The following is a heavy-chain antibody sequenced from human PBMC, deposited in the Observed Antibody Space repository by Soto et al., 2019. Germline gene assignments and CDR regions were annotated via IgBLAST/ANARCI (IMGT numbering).Heavy chain of an antibody. CDR1: GFTVSSND. J-gene: IGHJ4*02. CDR2: IGSGGST. CDR3: AKDRKQRQWLPKYYFDY. D-gene: IGHD6-19*01. V-gene: IGHV3-66*01. Sequence: PGGSLRLSCAASGFTVSSNDRSWVRQAPGKGLEWVSVIGSGGSTYYADSVKGRFTISRDNSKNTLYLQMNSLRAEDTAVYYCAKDRKQRQWLPKYYFDYWGQGTLVTVSS.